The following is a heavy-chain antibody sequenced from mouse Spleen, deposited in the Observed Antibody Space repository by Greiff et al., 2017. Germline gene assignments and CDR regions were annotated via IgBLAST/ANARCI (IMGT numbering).Heavy chain of an antibody. Sequence: EVHLVESGGGLVKPGGSLKLSCAASGFTFSSYAMSWVRQTPEKRLEWVASISSGGSTYYPDSVKGRFTISRDNARNILYLQMSSLRSEDTAMYYCARGRDYGSSYGYFDYWGQGTTLTVSS. D-gene: IGHD1-1*01. V-gene: IGHV5-6-5*01. CDR3: ARGRDYGSSYGYFDY. CDR2: ISSGGST. J-gene: IGHJ2*01. CDR1: GFTFSSYA.